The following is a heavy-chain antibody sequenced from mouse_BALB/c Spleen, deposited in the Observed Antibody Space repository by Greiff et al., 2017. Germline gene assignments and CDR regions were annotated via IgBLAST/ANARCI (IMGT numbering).Heavy chain of an antibody. D-gene: IGHD1-1*01. J-gene: IGHJ3*01. CDR3: ARFITTY. CDR2: INPSTGYT. Sequence: ESGAELAKPGASVKMSCKASGYTFTSYWMHWVKQRPGQGLEWIGYINPSTGYTEYNQKFKDKATLTADKSSSTAYMQLSSLTSEDSAVYYCARFITTYWGQGTLVTVSA. V-gene: IGHV1-7*01. CDR1: GYTFTSYW.